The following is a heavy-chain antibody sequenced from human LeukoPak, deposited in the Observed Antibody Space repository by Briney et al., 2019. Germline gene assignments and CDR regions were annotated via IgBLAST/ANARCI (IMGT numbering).Heavy chain of an antibody. V-gene: IGHV3-23*01. CDR2: ISGSGGST. J-gene: IGHJ4*02. CDR1: GFTFSSYA. Sequence: PGGSLRLSCAASGFTFSSYAMSWVRQAPGQGLEWVSAISGSGGSTYYADSVKGRFTISRDNSKNTLYLQMNSLRAEDTAVYYCAKLAWYSGSYIGGSLGYFDYWGQGTLVTVSS. CDR3: AKLAWYSGSYIGGSLGYFDY. D-gene: IGHD1-26*01.